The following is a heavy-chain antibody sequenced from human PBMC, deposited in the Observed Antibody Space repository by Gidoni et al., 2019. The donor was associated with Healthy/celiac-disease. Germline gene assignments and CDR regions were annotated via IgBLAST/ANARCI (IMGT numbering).Heavy chain of an antibody. CDR1: GFTFSSYG. Sequence: QVQLVASGGGVVQPGRSLILSRAASGFTFSSYGMHWVRQAPGKGLEWVAVISYDGSNKYYADSVKGRFTISRDNSKNTLYLQMNSLRAEDTAVYYCAKDWPLTTVTTALVWGQGTLVTVSS. CDR3: AKDWPLTTVTTALV. J-gene: IGHJ4*02. D-gene: IGHD4-17*01. CDR2: ISYDGSNK. V-gene: IGHV3-30*18.